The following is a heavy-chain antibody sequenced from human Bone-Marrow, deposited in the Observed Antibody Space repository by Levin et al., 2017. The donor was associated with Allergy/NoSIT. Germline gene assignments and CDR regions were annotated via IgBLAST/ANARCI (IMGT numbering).Heavy chain of an antibody. D-gene: IGHD3-10*01. J-gene: IGHJ4*02. Sequence: GGSLRLSCAASGFTFSSFVMHWVRQAPGKGLDWVAVISFDGRNKYYAESVKGRFTISRDNSENTLYLAANSLKKEDTAVYYCARELGGEFDYWGQGTLLTVSS. CDR1: GFTFSSFV. V-gene: IGHV3-30*04. CDR2: ISFDGRNK. CDR3: ARELGGEFDY.